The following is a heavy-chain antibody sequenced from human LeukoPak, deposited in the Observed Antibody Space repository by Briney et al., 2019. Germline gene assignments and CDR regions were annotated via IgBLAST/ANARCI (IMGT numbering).Heavy chain of an antibody. J-gene: IGHJ4*02. CDR1: GYTFTSYG. V-gene: IGHV1-18*01. Sequence: APVTVSCKASGYTFTSYGISWVRQAPGQGLEWMGWISAYNGNTNYAQKLQGRVTMTTDTSTSTAYMELRSLRSDDTAVYYCARDALLRYFDWLSGNFDYWGQGTLVTVSS. CDR3: ARDALLRYFDWLSGNFDY. D-gene: IGHD3-9*01. CDR2: ISAYNGNT.